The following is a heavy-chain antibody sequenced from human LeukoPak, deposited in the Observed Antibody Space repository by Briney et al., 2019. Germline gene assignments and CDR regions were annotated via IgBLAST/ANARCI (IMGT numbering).Heavy chain of an antibody. Sequence: HPGGSLRLSCAASGFTVSSNHMSWVRQAPGKGLEWDSVIYSGGSTYYADSVKGRFTISRDNSKNTLYLQMNSLRAEDTAVYYCARDSYDSSGGVYFDYWGQGTLVTVSS. D-gene: IGHD3-22*01. CDR1: GFTVSSNH. CDR3: ARDSYDSSGGVYFDY. V-gene: IGHV3-66*01. CDR2: IYSGGST. J-gene: IGHJ4*02.